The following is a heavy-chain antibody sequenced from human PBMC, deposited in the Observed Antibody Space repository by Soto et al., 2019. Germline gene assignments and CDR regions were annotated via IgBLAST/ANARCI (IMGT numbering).Heavy chain of an antibody. D-gene: IGHD3-3*01. CDR2: ISAYNGNT. CDR1: GYTFGSYG. J-gene: IGHJ5*02. CDR3: ARDRVVVPGWFDP. Sequence: QVQLVQSGAEVKKPGASVKVSCKASGYTFGSYGMTWVRQAPGQGLEWMGWISAYNGNTDYAQKFQGRVTLTTDTSTDTAYMELRSLRSDDTAVHYCARDRVVVPGWFDPWGQGTLVTVSS. V-gene: IGHV1-18*01.